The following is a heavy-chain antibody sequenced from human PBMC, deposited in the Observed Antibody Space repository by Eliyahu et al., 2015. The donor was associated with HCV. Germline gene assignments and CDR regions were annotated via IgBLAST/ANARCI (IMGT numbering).Heavy chain of an antibody. V-gene: IGHV4-34*01. J-gene: IGHJ5*02. D-gene: IGHD3-3*01. CDR2: INHSGST. CDR1: GGSFSGYY. Sequence: QVQLQQWGAGLLKPSETLSLTCAVYGGSFSGYYWSWIRQPPGKGLEWIGEINHSGSTNYNPSLKSRVTISVDTSKNQFSLKLSSVTAADTAVYYCARGRKIFGVVMYYWFDPWGQGTLVTVSS. CDR3: ARGRKIFGVVMYYWFDP.